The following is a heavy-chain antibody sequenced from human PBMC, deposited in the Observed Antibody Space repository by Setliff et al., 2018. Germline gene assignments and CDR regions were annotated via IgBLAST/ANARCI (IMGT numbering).Heavy chain of an antibody. J-gene: IGHJ3*02. CDR2: ISTTGRYT. CDR1: EFIFSDHN. CDR3: ARGGGGHIVVATFDFDI. D-gene: IGHD2-21*01. Sequence: GGSLRLSCAASEFIFSDHNMNWVRQAPGKGLEWVSSISTTGRYTFFADSVEGRFTVSRDNAENSLYLEMNSLRDDDTAVYYCARGGGGHIVVATFDFDIWGQGTKVTVSS. V-gene: IGHV3-21*01.